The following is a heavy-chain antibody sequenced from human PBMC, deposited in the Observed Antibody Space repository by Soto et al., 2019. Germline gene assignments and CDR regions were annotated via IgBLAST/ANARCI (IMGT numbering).Heavy chain of an antibody. D-gene: IGHD3-10*01. CDR3: ARGALWFGEFADI. CDR1: GYTFTSYA. V-gene: IGHV1-3*01. J-gene: IGHJ3*02. Sequence: QVQLVQSGAEVKKPGASVKVSCKASGYTFTSYAMHWVRQAPGQRLEWMGWFNAGNGNTKYSQKFQGRVTITRDTSASTAYMELSSLRSEDTAVYYCARGALWFGEFADIWGQGTMVTVSS. CDR2: FNAGNGNT.